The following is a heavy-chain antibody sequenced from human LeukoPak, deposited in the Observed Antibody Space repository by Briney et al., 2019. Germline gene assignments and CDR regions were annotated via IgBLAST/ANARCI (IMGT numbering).Heavy chain of an antibody. D-gene: IGHD4-11*01. J-gene: IGHJ6*03. CDR1: GYTFTGYY. CDR3: ARPAGDYRYYYYMDV. V-gene: IGHV1-2*02. CDR2: INPNSGGT. Sequence: ASVKVSCKASGYTFTGYYMHWVRQAPGQGLEWMGWINPNSGGTNYAQKFQGRVTMTRDTSISTAYMELSRLRSDDTAVYYCARPAGDYRYYYYMDVWGKGTTVTVSS.